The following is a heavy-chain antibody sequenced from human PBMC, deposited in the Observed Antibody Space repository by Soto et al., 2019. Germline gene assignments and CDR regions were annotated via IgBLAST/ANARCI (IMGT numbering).Heavy chain of an antibody. CDR3: ARAVVVTGIQYYYNVMDA. CDR2: IIPMFGTT. Sequence: ASVKVSCKASAGTFRSYVISWVRQAPGQGLEWMGGIIPMFGTTNYAQNLQGRVTITADESTSTAYMELSSLRSDDTAVYYCARAVVVTGIQYYYNVMDAWGQGTKVTVSS. D-gene: IGHD2-21*02. J-gene: IGHJ6*02. V-gene: IGHV1-69*13. CDR1: AGTFRSYV.